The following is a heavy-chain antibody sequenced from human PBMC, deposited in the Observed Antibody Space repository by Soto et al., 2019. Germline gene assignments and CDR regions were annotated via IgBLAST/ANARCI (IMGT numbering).Heavy chain of an antibody. V-gene: IGHV4-59*08. Sequence: PSETLSLTCTVSGDSISSSYWSWIRQPPGKGLEWIGYMYYSGSTSYNPSLNSRVTLSVDTSKNQSFLKLSFVTAADTAVYCCARHRALNWFDPWGQGTLVTAPQ. CDR3: ARHRALNWFDP. CDR2: MYYSGST. CDR1: GDSISSSY. J-gene: IGHJ5*02.